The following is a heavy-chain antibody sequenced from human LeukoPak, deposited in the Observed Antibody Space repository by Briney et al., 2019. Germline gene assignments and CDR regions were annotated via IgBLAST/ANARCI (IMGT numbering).Heavy chain of an antibody. J-gene: IGHJ2*01. V-gene: IGHV4-34*01. CDR1: GGSFSGYY. Sequence: SETLSLTCAVYGGSFSGYYWSWIRQPPGKGLEWIGEINHSGSTNYNPSLKSRVTISVDTSKNQFSLKLSSVTAADTAVYYCARGPGVQLWDDTLYWYFDLWGRGTLVTVFS. D-gene: IGHD5-18*01. CDR3: ARGPGVQLWDDTLYWYFDL. CDR2: INHSGST.